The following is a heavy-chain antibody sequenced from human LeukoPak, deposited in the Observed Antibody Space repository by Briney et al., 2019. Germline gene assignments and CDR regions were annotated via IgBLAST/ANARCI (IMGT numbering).Heavy chain of an antibody. CDR1: GGSFSGYY. Sequence: PSETLSLTCAVYGGSFSGYYWSWSRQPPGKALEWIGEVHHNKSTNYSPSLKSRVTISLDTSKNQFSLKLTSVTAADTAVYYCARGGTGPFDYWGQGTLVTVSS. CDR2: VHHNKST. D-gene: IGHD1-1*01. CDR3: ARGGTGPFDY. V-gene: IGHV4-34*01. J-gene: IGHJ4*02.